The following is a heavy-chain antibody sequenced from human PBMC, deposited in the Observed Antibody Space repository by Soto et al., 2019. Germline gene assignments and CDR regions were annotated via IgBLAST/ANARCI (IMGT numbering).Heavy chain of an antibody. D-gene: IGHD3-10*01. CDR3: ANSDGSGYRAFDY. V-gene: IGHV1-69*02. J-gene: IGHJ4*02. Sequence: QVQLVQSGAEVKRPGSSVKVSCKASGDTFAFYSITWVLQATGLGLERMGRINPILSMSNYAQRYQGRSTMTADKSTGTAHMILNAWRSEATAIYYWANSDGSGYRAFDYWGQGALVTVSS. CDR2: INPILSMS. CDR1: GDTFAFYS.